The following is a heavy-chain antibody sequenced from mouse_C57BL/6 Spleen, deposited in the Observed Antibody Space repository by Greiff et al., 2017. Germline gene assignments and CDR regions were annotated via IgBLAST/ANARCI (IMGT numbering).Heavy chain of an antibody. CDR1: GYAFSSSW. Sequence: QVHVKQSGPELVKPGASVKISCKASGYAFSSSWMNWVKQRPGKGLEWIGRIYPGDGDTNYNGKFKGKATLTADKSSSTAYMQLSSLTSEDSAVYFCARTPSSGDAMDYWGQGTSVTVSS. D-gene: IGHD3-2*02. V-gene: IGHV1-82*01. CDR3: ARTPSSGDAMDY. CDR2: IYPGDGDT. J-gene: IGHJ4*01.